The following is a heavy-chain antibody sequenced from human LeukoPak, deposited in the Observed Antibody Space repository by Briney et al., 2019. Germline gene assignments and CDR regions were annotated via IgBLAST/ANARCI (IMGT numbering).Heavy chain of an antibody. CDR2: IHNSGSN. CDR3: ARGIRGATDY. D-gene: IGHD3-16*01. J-gene: IGHJ4*02. V-gene: IGHV4-34*10. Sequence: SETLSLICAVYGGFFSGYYWSWIRQPPGKGLEWIGYIHNSGSNMYNPSLKGRLAMSLDTSNNQVSLNLNSVTAADTAVYYCARGIRGATDYWGQGTLVTVSS. CDR1: GGFFSGYY.